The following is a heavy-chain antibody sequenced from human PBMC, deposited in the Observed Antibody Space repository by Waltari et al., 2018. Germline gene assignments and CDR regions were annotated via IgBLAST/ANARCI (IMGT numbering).Heavy chain of an antibody. Sequence: VQLLASGGGLVQPGGSLRLSCAASGFTFSSYAMRWSRQAPGKGLEWVPAISGRGGSKYYADSVKGRFTSTRGNSKNTLYLQMNSLRAEDTAVYYCAKLRTVVTPPDYWGQGTLVTVSS. V-gene: IGHV3-23*01. J-gene: IGHJ4*02. CDR2: ISGRGGSK. CDR3: AKLRTVVTPPDY. CDR1: GFTFSSYA. D-gene: IGHD2-21*02.